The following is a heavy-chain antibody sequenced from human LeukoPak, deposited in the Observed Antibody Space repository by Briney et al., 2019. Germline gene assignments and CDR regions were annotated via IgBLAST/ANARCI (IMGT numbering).Heavy chain of an antibody. CDR3: ARARGYRSNYFDY. J-gene: IGHJ4*02. D-gene: IGHD3-16*02. CDR1: GFTFSSYW. V-gene: IGHV3-53*01. Sequence: PGGSLRLSCAASGFTFSSYWMTWARQAPGKGLEWVSVIYSGGSTYYADSVKGRFTISRDNSKNTLYLQMNSLRAEDTAVYYCARARGYRSNYFDYWGQGTLVTVSS. CDR2: IYSGGST.